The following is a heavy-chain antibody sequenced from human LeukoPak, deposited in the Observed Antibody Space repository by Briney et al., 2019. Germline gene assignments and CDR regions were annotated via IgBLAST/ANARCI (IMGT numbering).Heavy chain of an antibody. D-gene: IGHD3-22*01. CDR2: ISSSSDTI. J-gene: IGHJ4*02. CDR1: GFTFNIYS. Sequence: GGSLRLSCAASGFTFNIYSMNWVRQAPGKGLEWVSYISSSSDTIYYAASVKGRFTISRDNAKNSLYLQMNSLRAEDTAVYYCARGGTAYYYDSSGYSFGPTDDYWGQGTLVTVSS. V-gene: IGHV3-48*04. CDR3: ARGGTAYYYDSSGYSFGPTDDY.